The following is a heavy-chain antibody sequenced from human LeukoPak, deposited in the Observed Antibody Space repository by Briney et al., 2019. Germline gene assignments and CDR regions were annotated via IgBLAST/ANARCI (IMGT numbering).Heavy chain of an antibody. Sequence: GGSLRLSCAASGLAFSAYKMHWVRQAPRKGLVWVSRISTDGYTTDYADFVQGRFTASRDNTKNTWSLEMNSLRAEDTAVYYCAVGGSPGYWGQGTLVTVSS. CDR3: AVGGSPGY. CDR2: ISTDGYTT. D-gene: IGHD2-15*01. CDR1: GLAFSAYK. V-gene: IGHV3-74*01. J-gene: IGHJ4*02.